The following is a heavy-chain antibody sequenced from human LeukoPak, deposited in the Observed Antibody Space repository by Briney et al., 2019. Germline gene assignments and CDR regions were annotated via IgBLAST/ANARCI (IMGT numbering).Heavy chain of an antibody. V-gene: IGHV3-23*01. Sequence: SGGSLRLSCVASGFTFKNYVMNWVRQAPGKGLEWLATIYGSGVSISYADSVKGRLTISRDNSNNTLYLQMNSLRAEDTAMYYCAKDLGWELPAEAYWGQGILVTVSS. CDR3: AKDLGWELPAEAY. CDR1: GFTFKNYV. CDR2: IYGSGVSI. J-gene: IGHJ4*02. D-gene: IGHD1-26*01.